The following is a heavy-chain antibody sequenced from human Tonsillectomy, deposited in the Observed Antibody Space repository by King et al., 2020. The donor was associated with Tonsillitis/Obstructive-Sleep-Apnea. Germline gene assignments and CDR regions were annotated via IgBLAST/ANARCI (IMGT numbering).Heavy chain of an antibody. V-gene: IGHV3-30*18. CDR1: GFTLSSYG. CDR3: AKGGFGGDYYYGMDV. CDR2: ISYDGINK. D-gene: IGHD3-10*01. J-gene: IGHJ6*02. Sequence: VQLVESGGDVVQPGRSLRLSCAASGFTLSSYGIHWVRQAPGKGLEWVAVISYDGINKYYADSVKGRFTVSRDNSKNTLYLQMNSLRAEDTAVYYCAKGGFGGDYYYGMDVWGQGTTVTVSS.